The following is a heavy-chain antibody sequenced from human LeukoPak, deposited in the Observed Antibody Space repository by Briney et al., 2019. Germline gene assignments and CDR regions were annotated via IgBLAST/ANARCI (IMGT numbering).Heavy chain of an antibody. V-gene: IGHV4-39*07. CDR2: IHYSGST. CDR3: AREATSNYDILTGYLLTPHYFDY. J-gene: IGHJ4*02. Sequence: SETLSLTCTVSGGSISSSSYYWGWIRQPPGKGLEWIGSIHYSGSTNYNPSLKSRVTISVDTSKNQFSLKLSSVTAADTAVYYCAREATSNYDILTGYLLTPHYFDYWGQGTLVTVSS. CDR1: GGSISSSSYY. D-gene: IGHD3-9*01.